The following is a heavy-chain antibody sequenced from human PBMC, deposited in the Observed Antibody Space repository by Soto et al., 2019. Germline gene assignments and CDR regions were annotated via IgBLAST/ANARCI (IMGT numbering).Heavy chain of an antibody. CDR3: ARDQSSGVFDY. CDR1: GYTFINSA. J-gene: IGHJ4*02. Sequence: QVQLVQSGGEVKQPGASVRVSCKATGYTFINSAIAWVRQAPGQGLEWMGWISPYNGNTNYAQRVQGRVTINTDTSTSTAYMEIRSLRSDDTAVYYCARDQSSGVFDYWGQGTLVTVST. CDR2: ISPYNGNT. V-gene: IGHV1-18*01. D-gene: IGHD3-22*01.